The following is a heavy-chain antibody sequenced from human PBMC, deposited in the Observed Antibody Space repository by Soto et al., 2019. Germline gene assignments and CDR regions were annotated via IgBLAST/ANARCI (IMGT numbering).Heavy chain of an antibody. CDR1: GFTFSDYY. D-gene: IGHD1-7*01. V-gene: IGHV3-11*06. CDR2: ISSSSEST. J-gene: IGHJ4*02. Sequence: QVQVVESGGGLVKPGGSLRLSCAASGFTFSDYYMSWIGQAPGKGLEWVSFISSSSESTKYADSVKGRFTISRDNAKNSLYLQLNSLRAEDTAVYYCARGGVKGTTSRGQVYNWGQGTLVTVSS. CDR3: ARGGVKGTTSRGQVYN.